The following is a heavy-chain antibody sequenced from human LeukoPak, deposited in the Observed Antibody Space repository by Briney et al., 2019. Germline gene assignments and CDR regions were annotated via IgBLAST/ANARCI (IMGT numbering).Heavy chain of an antibody. CDR2: ISNSGSNT. Sequence: PGGSLRLSCAASGFTFSDYDMSWIRQAPGKGLQWVSYISNSGSNTNYADSVKGRFTISRDNAKNSLYLQMNSLRAEDTALYYCARDTHDYCDISGHYSPDYWGQGTLVSVSS. CDR1: GFTFSDYD. V-gene: IGHV3-11*05. D-gene: IGHD3-22*01. CDR3: ARDTHDYCDISGHYSPDY. J-gene: IGHJ4*02.